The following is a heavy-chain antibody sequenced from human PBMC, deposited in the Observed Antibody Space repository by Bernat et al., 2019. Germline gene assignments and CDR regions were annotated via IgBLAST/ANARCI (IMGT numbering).Heavy chain of an antibody. Sequence: EVQLVESGGGLVKPGGSLRLSCAASGFTFSSYSMNWVRQAPGKGLEWVSSISSSSSYIYYADSVKGRFTISRDNAKNSLYLQMNSLRAEDTAVYYCAKDLGYSSSWYFDYWGQGTLVTVSS. CDR2: ISSSSSYI. V-gene: IGHV3-21*01. D-gene: IGHD6-13*01. J-gene: IGHJ4*02. CDR1: GFTFSSYS. CDR3: AKDLGYSSSWYFDY.